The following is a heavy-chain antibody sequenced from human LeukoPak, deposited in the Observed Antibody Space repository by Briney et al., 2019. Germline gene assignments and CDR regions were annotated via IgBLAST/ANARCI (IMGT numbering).Heavy chain of an antibody. CDR3: ARGHTAVTRHFDF. Sequence: PGGSLRLSCAASGFTFSSYSMNWVRQAPGKGLEWVSSISSSGRYTYYSDALKGRFTISRDDAKNLLYLDMNSLRAEDTAVYYCARGHTAVTRHFDFWGQGTLVTVSS. CDR1: GFTFSSYS. D-gene: IGHD4-17*01. V-gene: IGHV3-21*01. CDR2: ISSSGRYT. J-gene: IGHJ4*02.